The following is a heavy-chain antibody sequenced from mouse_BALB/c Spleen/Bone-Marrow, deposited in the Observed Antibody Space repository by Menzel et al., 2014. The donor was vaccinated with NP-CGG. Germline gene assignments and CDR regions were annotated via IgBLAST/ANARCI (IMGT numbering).Heavy chain of an antibody. CDR1: GYSFTSYW. Sequence: QVQLQQSGPQLVRPGASVKISCKASGYSFTSYWMHWVKQRPGQGLEWIGMIDLSDSETRLNQKFKDKATLTVDKSSSTAYMQLSSPTSEDSAVYYCASPSDGNPFAYWGQGTLVTVSA. J-gene: IGHJ3*01. CDR2: IDLSDSET. V-gene: IGHV1S127*01. D-gene: IGHD2-1*01. CDR3: ASPSDGNPFAY.